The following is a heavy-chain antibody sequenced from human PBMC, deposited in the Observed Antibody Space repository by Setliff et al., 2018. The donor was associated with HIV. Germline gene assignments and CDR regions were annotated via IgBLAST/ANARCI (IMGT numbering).Heavy chain of an antibody. Sequence: SETLSLTCAVYGRSLSGYYWSWIRQPPGKGLEWIGEINHSGNTNYNPSLKSRVTISVDTSKNQFSLKLSSVTAADTAVYYCARGTTGYSTIWYRNGLTYYYYMDVWGKGTKVTVSS. V-gene: IGHV4-34*01. D-gene: IGHD6-13*01. J-gene: IGHJ6*03. CDR3: ARGTTGYSTIWYRNGLTYYYYMDV. CDR1: GRSLSGYY. CDR2: INHSGNT.